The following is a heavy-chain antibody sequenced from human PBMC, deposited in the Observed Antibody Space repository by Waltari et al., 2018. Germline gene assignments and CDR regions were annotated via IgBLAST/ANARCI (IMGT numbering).Heavy chain of an antibody. J-gene: IGHJ6*02. CDR3: AKALNYGDYGDYYYYGMDV. D-gene: IGHD4-17*01. V-gene: IGHV3-9*01. CDR2: ISWNSGSI. Sequence: RQAPGKGLEWVSGISWNSGSIGYADSVKGRFTISRDNAKNSLYLQMNSLRAEDTALYYCAKALNYGDYGDYYYYGMDVWGQGTTVTVSS.